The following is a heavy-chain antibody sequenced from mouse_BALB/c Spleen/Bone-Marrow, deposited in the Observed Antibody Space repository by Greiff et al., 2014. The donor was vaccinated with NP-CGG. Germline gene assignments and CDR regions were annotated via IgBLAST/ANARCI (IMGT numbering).Heavy chain of an antibody. J-gene: IGHJ3*01. D-gene: IGHD4-1*01. CDR1: GYTFSSYW. CDR3: AGDWDPFAY. V-gene: IGHV1-9*01. Sequence: VMLVESGAELMKPGASVKISCKATGYTFSSYWIEWVKQRPGHGLEWIGEILPGSGSTNYNEKFKGKATFTADTSSNTAYMQLSSLTSEDSAVYYCAGDWDPFAYWGQGTLVTVSA. CDR2: ILPGSGST.